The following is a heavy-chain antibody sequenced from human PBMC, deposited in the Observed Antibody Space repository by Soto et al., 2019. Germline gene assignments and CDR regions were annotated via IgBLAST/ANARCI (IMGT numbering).Heavy chain of an antibody. V-gene: IGHV3-23*01. Sequence: EVQLLESGGGLAQPGGSLRLSCAASGFTFSNYAMTWVRQAPGKGLEWVSTITGSGGYTYSADSVKGRFTISRDNSNNTLYLLMSGRIAEDTAVYYCAKAPSGFPWFFDLGGRGTLVTVSS. CDR2: ITGSGGYT. CDR3: AKAPSGFPWFFDL. J-gene: IGHJ2*01. CDR1: GFTFSNYA. D-gene: IGHD6-19*01.